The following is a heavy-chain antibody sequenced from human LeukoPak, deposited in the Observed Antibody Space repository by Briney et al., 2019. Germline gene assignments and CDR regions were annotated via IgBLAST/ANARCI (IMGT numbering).Heavy chain of an antibody. CDR3: ARDPVLGAPDYLDY. CDR1: GFTFDDYG. D-gene: IGHD1-26*01. CDR2: TSADESIK. Sequence: GGSLRLSCAASGFTFDDYGMSWVRQAPGKGLEWVAVTSADESIKIYNDSVRGRFTISRDNSKNIQYLQMNSVRVEDTAVYYCARDPVLGAPDYLDYWGRGTLVTVSS. J-gene: IGHJ4*02. V-gene: IGHV3-30*03.